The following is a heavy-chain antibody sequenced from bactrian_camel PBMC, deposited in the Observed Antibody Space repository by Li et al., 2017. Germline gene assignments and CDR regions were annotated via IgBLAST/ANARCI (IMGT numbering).Heavy chain of an antibody. Sequence: HVQLVESGGGLVQPGGSLRLSCAASGSSDSRFCMGWSRQAPGKEREGVAIIDTYNNTRYADSVKGRFTISLDHAKNTVYLQMNSLKPEDTAVYYCVADRGGGLVPTMTCSELDEYNYWCQGTQVTVS. D-gene: IGHD4*01. J-gene: IGHJ4*01. CDR3: VADRGGGLVPTMTCSELDEYNY. CDR1: GSSDSRFC. V-gene: IGHV3S9*01. CDR2: IDTYNNT.